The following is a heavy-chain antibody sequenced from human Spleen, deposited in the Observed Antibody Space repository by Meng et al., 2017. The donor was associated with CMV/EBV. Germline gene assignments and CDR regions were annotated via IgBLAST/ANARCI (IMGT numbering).Heavy chain of an antibody. J-gene: IGHJ5*02. CDR3: VRGPLLGWFDP. V-gene: IGHV3-53*01. CDR1: GFTVTSYY. CDR2: IYSSGRT. Sequence: EGDLEGAGGGLSQPGGSVGRSCAASGFTVTSYYMHWVRQAPVKGLEWVSGIYSSGRTYYADSVKGRFTISRDNSKNTVDLQMNTLRAEDTAIYYCVRGPLLGWFDPWGQGALVTVSS.